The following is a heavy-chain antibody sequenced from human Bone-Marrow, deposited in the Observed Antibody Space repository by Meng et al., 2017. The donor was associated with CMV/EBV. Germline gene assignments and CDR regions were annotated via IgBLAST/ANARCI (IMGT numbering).Heavy chain of an antibody. D-gene: IGHD3-3*01. V-gene: IGHV4-59*12. J-gene: IGHJ4*02. CDR1: GGSISSYY. CDR2: IYYSGST. Sequence: GGSISSYYWSWIRQPPGKGLEWIGYIYYSGSTNYNPSLKSRVTISVDTSKNQFSLKLSSVTAADTAVYYCARVPPDYDFWSGCFDYWGQGTLVTVSS. CDR3: ARVPPDYDFWSGCFDY.